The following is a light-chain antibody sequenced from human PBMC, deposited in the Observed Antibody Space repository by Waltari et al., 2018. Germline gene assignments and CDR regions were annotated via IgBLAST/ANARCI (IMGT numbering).Light chain of an antibody. Sequence: DIVMTQSPDSLAVSLGERATINFNSSQSVLYSSTNKNYLAWYQQKPRQPPKLLIYWASTRESGVPDRFSGSGSGTDFTLTIGSLQAEDVAVYYCQQYYSTPWTFGQGTKVEIK. CDR1: QSVLYSSTNKNY. V-gene: IGKV4-1*01. J-gene: IGKJ1*01. CDR2: WAS. CDR3: QQYYSTPWT.